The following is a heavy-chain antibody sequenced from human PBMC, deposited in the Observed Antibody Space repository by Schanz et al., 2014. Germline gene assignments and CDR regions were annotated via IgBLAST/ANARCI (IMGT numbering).Heavy chain of an antibody. V-gene: IGHV3-30*04. CDR1: GFTFSSYA. Sequence: QVQLVESGGGVVQPGRSLRLSCAASGFTFSSYAMHWVRQAPGKGLEWVAVISYDGSNKYYADSVKGRFTISRDNSKNTLYLQMNSLXXXXXXXYYCARDPSGSYGXXXPWGQGTLVVVSS. D-gene: IGHD1-26*01. CDR3: ARDPSGSYGXXXP. J-gene: IGHJ5*02. CDR2: ISYDGSNK.